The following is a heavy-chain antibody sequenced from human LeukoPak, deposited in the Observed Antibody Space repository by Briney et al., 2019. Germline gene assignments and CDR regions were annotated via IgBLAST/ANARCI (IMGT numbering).Heavy chain of an antibody. CDR3: ARLDGGQLGHCSSTSCNGAFDI. Sequence: HPSETLSLTCTVSGDSIGSGPYFWGWIRQPPGKGLEWLGNIHYTGSTYCKSSLRSRVTMSVDTSKNQFSLMLRSVTAADTAMYYCARLDGGQLGHCSSTSCNGAFDIWGQGAMVTVSS. D-gene: IGHD2-2*01. V-gene: IGHV4-39*07. CDR2: IHYTGST. J-gene: IGHJ3*02. CDR1: GDSIGSGPYF.